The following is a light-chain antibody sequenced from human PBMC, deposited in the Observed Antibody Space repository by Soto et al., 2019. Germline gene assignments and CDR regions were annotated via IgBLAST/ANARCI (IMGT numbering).Light chain of an antibody. V-gene: IGKV3-15*01. CDR1: ESVRSH. J-gene: IGKJ2*01. CDR3: QQYNHWYT. CDR2: GAS. Sequence: EVVMTQSPVTLSVSPGERATLSCRASESVRSHLAWYQQKPGQPPRLLIHGASTRATGIPARFSGTRSGTEFTLTISSLQPEDFAVYYCQQYNHWYTFGQGTKLEIK.